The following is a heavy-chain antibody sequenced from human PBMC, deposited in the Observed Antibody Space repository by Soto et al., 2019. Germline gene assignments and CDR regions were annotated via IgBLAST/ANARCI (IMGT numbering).Heavy chain of an antibody. CDR1: GFTFSSYG. CDR2: ISYDGSNK. Sequence: QVQLVESGGGVVQPGRSLRLSCAASGFTFSSYGMHWVRQAPGKGLEWVAVISYDGSNKYYADSVKGRFTISRDNSKNTLYLQMNSLRAEDTAVYYCAKVSAYFDYWGQGTLVTVSS. V-gene: IGHV3-30*18. CDR3: AKVSAYFDY. D-gene: IGHD3-16*02. J-gene: IGHJ4*02.